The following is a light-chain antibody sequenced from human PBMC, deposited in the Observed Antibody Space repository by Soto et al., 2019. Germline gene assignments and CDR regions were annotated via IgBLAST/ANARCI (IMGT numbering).Light chain of an antibody. CDR3: CSYGGSYV. J-gene: IGLJ1*01. Sequence: TSSDVGSYNLVSWYQQHPGKAPKVMIYEVSKRPSGVSNRFSGSKSGNTASLTISGLQAEDEADYYCCSYGGSYVFGPGTKVTV. CDR2: EVS. CDR1: SSDVGSYNL. V-gene: IGLV2-23*02.